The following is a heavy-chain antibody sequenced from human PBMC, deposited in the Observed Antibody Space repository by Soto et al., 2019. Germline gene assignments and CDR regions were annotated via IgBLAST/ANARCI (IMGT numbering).Heavy chain of an antibody. J-gene: IGHJ5*02. V-gene: IGHV3-20*01. CDR2: INWNGDSA. CDR3: ARARDYDILTTYYFDP. CDR1: GFTFGDYG. Sequence: PGGSLRLSCAASGFTFGDYGMSWVRQAPGKGLEWVSGINWNGDSAGYADSVKGRFTVSRDNAKNSLYLQMNSLRVEDTALYHCARARDYDILTTYYFDPSGQGTLVTVSS. D-gene: IGHD3-9*01.